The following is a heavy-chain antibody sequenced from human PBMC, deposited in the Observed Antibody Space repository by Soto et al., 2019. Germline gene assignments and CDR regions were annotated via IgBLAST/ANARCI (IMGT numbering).Heavy chain of an antibody. J-gene: IGHJ4*02. V-gene: IGHV3-23*01. CDR3: AKGKALEHLEWPMRGGFDY. D-gene: IGHD3-3*01. Sequence: EVQLLESGGGLVQPGGSLSLSCAASGFTFSSYAMSWVRQAPGKGLEWVSAISGSGGSTYYAASVKGRFTISRDNSKNTLYLKMNSVRDEDTAVYYCAKGKALEHLEWPMRGGFDYWGQGTLVTVSS. CDR1: GFTFSSYA. CDR2: ISGSGGST.